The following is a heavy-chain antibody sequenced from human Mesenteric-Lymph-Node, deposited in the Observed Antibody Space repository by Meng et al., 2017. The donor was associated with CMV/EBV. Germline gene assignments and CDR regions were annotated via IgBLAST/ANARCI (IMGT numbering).Heavy chain of an antibody. D-gene: IGHD3-3*01. V-gene: IGHV3-30*19. J-gene: IGHJ6*02. Sequence: GGLLRFSCAALGFTFSSYSMNWVRQAPGKGLEWVAVISYDGNNKYPADSVKDRFTISRGNSKNTLYLQMNSLRAGDTAVYYCATLYHFWSDYSSSMGFYGMDIWGQGTTVTVSS. CDR2: ISYDGNNK. CDR3: ATLYHFWSDYSSSMGFYGMDI. CDR1: GFTFSSYS.